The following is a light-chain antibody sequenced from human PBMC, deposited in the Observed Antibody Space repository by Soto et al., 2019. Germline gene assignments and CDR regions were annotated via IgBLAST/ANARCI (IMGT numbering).Light chain of an antibody. Sequence: DIQMTQSPSTLSASVGDRVTITCRASQSITNWLAWYQQKPEKAPKLLIYDASTLESGVPSRFSGSGSGTEFTLTISSLQPDDFATYYCQQYNNYSPTFGGGTKVDIK. CDR1: QSITNW. CDR2: DAS. V-gene: IGKV1-5*01. CDR3: QQYNNYSPT. J-gene: IGKJ4*01.